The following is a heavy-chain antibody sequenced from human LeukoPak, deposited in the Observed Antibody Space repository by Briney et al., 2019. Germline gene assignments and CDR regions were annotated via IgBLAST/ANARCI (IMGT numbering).Heavy chain of an antibody. V-gene: IGHV4-39*01. CDR2: IYYSGST. Sequence: SETLSLTCTVSGGSISSSSSYWGWIRQPPGKGLEWIGSIYYSGSTYYNPSLKSRVTISVDTSKNQFSLKLSSNCARHAAVAYFDILTEEDYWGQGTLVTVSS. CDR1: GGSISSSSSY. CDR3: DILTEEDY. J-gene: IGHJ4*02. D-gene: IGHD3-9*01.